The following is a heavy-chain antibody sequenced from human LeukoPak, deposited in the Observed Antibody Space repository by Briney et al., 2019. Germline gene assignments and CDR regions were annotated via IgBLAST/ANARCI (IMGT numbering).Heavy chain of an antibody. J-gene: IGHJ6*02. CDR2: INHSGST. V-gene: IGHV4-39*07. Sequence: SETLSLTCTVSCGSISSSSYYWSWIRQPPGKGLEWIGEINHSGSTNYNSSLKSRVTISVDTSKNQFSLKLSSVTAADTAVYYCAIGVRYCSGGSCSEEYYYGMDVWGQGTTVTVSS. CDR1: CGSISSSSYY. D-gene: IGHD2-15*01. CDR3: AIGVRYCSGGSCSEEYYYGMDV.